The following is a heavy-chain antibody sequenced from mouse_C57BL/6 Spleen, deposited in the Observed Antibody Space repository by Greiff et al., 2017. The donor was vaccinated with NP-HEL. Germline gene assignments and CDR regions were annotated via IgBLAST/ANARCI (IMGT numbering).Heavy chain of an antibody. CDR2: IYPRSGNT. V-gene: IGHV1-81*01. J-gene: IGHJ1*03. D-gene: IGHD1-3*01. CDR1: GYTFTSYG. CDR3: AREGRSSNWYFDV. Sequence: QVQLQQSGAELARPGASVKLSCKASGYTFTSYGISWVKQRTGQGLEWIGEIYPRSGNTYYNEKFKGKATLTADKSSSTAYMELRSLTSEDSAVYFCAREGRSSNWYFDVWGTGTTVTVSS.